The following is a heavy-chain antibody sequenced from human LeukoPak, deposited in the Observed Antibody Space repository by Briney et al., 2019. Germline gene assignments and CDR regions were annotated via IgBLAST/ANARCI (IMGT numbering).Heavy chain of an antibody. CDR3: ARAPISSIAAAGRVRRFQH. CDR2: IYYSGST. D-gene: IGHD6-13*01. CDR1: GGSISSYY. J-gene: IGHJ1*01. Sequence: SETLSLTCTVSGGSISSYYWSWIRQPPGKGLEWIGYIYYSGSTNYNPSLKSRVTISVDTSKNQFSLKLSSVTAADTAVYYCARAPISSIAAAGRVRRFQHWGQGTLVTVSS. V-gene: IGHV4-59*12.